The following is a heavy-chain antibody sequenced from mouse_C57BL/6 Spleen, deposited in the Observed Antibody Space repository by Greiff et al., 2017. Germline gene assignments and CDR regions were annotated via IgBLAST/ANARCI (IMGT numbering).Heavy chain of an antibody. CDR2: INPSTGGT. CDR3: VTRFAY. Sequence: EVQLQQSGPELVKPGASVKISCKASGYSFTGYYMNWVKQSPEKSLEWIGEINPSTGGTTYTQKFKAKATLTVDKASSTAYMQLKSLTSEDSAVYYCVTRFAYWGQGTLVTVSA. V-gene: IGHV1-42*01. J-gene: IGHJ3*01. CDR1: GYSFTGYY.